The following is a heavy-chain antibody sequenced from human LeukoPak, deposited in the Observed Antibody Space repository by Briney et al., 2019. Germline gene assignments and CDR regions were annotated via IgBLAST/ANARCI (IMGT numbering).Heavy chain of an antibody. CDR2: INSDGSST. D-gene: IGHD2-2*01. CDR1: GFTFSSYW. V-gene: IGHV3-74*01. J-gene: IGHJ6*02. Sequence: GGSLRLSCAASGFTFSSYWMHWVRQAPGKGLVWVSRINSDGSSTSYADSVKGRFTVSRDNAKNTLYLQMNSLRAEDTAVCYCARDRELGYCSSTSCRTPGGMDVWGQGTTVTVSS. CDR3: ARDRELGYCSSTSCRTPGGMDV.